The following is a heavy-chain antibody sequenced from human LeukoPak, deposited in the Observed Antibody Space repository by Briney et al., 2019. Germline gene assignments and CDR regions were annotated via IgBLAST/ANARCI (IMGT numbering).Heavy chain of an antibody. V-gene: IGHV4-34*01. CDR1: GVSFDDYY. CDR3: TRMTTGHDY. D-gene: IGHD4-17*01. J-gene: IGHJ4*02. Sequence: SETLSLTCAVSGVSFDDYYWSWVRQTPGKGLEWIGEINHSGYTNDSPSPKSRVTLSIDTSRKQFSLNLRSVTVADAGIYYCTRMTTGHDYWGQGTLVTVSS. CDR2: INHSGYT.